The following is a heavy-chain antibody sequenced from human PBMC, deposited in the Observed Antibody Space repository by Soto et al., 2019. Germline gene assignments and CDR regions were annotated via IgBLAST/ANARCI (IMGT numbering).Heavy chain of an antibody. D-gene: IGHD6-19*01. CDR2: IYYSGST. V-gene: IGHV4-39*01. J-gene: IGHJ4*02. CDR3: ARHEMAVAGVVY. Sequence: SETLSLTCTVSGGSLSSGGYYWRWIRQHPGKGLEWIGSIYYSGSTYYNPSLKSRVTISVDTSKNQFSLKLSSVTAADTAVYYCARHEMAVAGVVYWGQGTLVTVSS. CDR1: GGSLSSGGYY.